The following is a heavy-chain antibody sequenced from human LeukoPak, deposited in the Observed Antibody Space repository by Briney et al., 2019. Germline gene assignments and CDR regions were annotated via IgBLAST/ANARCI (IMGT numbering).Heavy chain of an antibody. J-gene: IGHJ6*03. CDR3: ARGDTFTFYMDV. CDR1: GFTFSSYS. Sequence: GGSLRLSCAASGFTFSSYSMNWVRQAPGKGLEWVSSISSSSSYIYFADSVKGRFTISRDNAKNSLYLQMDSLRVEDTAVYYCARGDTFTFYMDVWGKGTTVTVSS. V-gene: IGHV3-21*06. CDR2: ISSSSSYI. D-gene: IGHD3-9*01.